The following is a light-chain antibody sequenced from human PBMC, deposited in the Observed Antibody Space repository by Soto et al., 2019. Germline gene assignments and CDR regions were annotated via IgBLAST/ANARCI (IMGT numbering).Light chain of an antibody. CDR3: LQGTNWPYI. CDR1: QSLVHSDGNTH. CDR2: KVS. V-gene: IGKV2-30*02. J-gene: IGKJ2*01. Sequence: DVVMTQSPLSLPVTLGQPASISCTTTQSLVHSDGNTHLNWFQQRPGQSPRRIICKVSNRESGVPGIFSGSASGAVFTLKISRVEAEDVGVYYCLQGTNWPYIFGQGTKLEMK.